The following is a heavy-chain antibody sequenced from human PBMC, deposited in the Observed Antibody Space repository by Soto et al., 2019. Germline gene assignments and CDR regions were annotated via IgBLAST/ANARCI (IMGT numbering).Heavy chain of an antibody. V-gene: IGHV3-23*01. CDR2: ILVNGGAA. J-gene: IGHJ4*02. D-gene: IGHD2-8*01. Sequence: EVQLLESGGGLVQPGGSLRLSCAASGFTFSTYTMSWVRQAPGKGLEWVSGILVNGGAAFYADSVKGRFTISRDNSNNMRYLQMYNLRAEDTAIYYCSKDRRPDGLWPFDHWGQGTLLTVSS. CDR1: GFTFSTYT. CDR3: SKDRRPDGLWPFDH.